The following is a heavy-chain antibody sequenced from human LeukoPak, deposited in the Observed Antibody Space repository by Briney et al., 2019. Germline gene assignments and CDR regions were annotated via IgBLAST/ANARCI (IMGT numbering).Heavy chain of an antibody. V-gene: IGHV3-23*01. D-gene: IGHD6-6*01. CDR1: GFTFSSYA. Sequence: GGSLRLSCAASGFTFSSYAMSWVRQAPGKRLEWVSAISGSGGSTYYADSVKGRFTISRDNSKNTLYLQMNSLRAEDTAVYYCARHDAGIAARPFDNWGQGTLVTVSS. CDR3: ARHDAGIAARPFDN. J-gene: IGHJ4*02. CDR2: ISGSGGST.